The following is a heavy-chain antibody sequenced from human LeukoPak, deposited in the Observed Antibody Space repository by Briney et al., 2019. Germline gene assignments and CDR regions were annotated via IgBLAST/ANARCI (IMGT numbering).Heavy chain of an antibody. V-gene: IGHV4-31*03. J-gene: IGHJ4*02. Sequence: SSETLSPTCTVSGGSISSGGYYWSWIRQHPGKGLEWIGYIYYSGSTYYNPSLKSRVTISVDTSKNQFSLKLSSVTAADTAVYYCARYLNYYGSGRVDYWGQGTLVTVSS. CDR1: GGSISSGGYY. CDR3: ARYLNYYGSGRVDY. CDR2: IYYSGST. D-gene: IGHD3-10*01.